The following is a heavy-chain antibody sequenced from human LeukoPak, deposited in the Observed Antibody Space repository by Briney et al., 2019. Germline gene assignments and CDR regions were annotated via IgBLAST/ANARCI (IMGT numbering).Heavy chain of an antibody. CDR1: GGSFSGYY. CDR2: INHSGST. V-gene: IGHV4-34*01. CDR3: ARVSGRLDY. D-gene: IGHD3-10*01. Sequence: SETLSLTCAVYGGSFSGYYWSWIRQPPRKGLEWIGEINHSGSTNYNPSLKSRVTISVDTSKNQFSLKLSSVTAADTAVYYCARVSGRLDYWGQGTLVTVSS. J-gene: IGHJ4*02.